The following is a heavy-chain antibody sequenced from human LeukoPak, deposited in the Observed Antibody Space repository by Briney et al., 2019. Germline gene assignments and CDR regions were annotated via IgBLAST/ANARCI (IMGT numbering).Heavy chain of an antibody. CDR1: GGSISSGGYS. Sequence: SETLSLTCAVSGGSISSGGYSWSWIRQPPGKGLEWIGYIYHSGSTYYNPSLKSRVTISVDRSKNQFPLKLSSVTAADTAVYYCASQLSPGIGYFDYWGQGTLVTVSS. J-gene: IGHJ4*02. D-gene: IGHD2/OR15-2a*01. CDR2: IYHSGST. V-gene: IGHV4-30-2*01. CDR3: ASQLSPGIGYFDY.